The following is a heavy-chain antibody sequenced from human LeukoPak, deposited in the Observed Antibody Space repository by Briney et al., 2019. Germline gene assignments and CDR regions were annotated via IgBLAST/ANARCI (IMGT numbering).Heavy chain of an antibody. D-gene: IGHD2-15*01. V-gene: IGHV4-59*01. J-gene: IGHJ4*02. CDR1: GGSISSYY. CDR2: IYYTGST. CDR3: ARILGYCSGGSCYPVGYFDS. Sequence: SETLSLTCTVSGGSISSYYWSWIRQPPGKGPEWIGYIYYTGSTNYNPSLKSRVTISVDTPKNQFSLKLSSVTAADTAVYYCARILGYCSGGSCYPVGYFDSWGQGTLVTVSS.